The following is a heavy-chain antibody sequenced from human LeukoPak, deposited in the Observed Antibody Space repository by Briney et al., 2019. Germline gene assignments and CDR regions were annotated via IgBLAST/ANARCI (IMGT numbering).Heavy chain of an antibody. CDR3: VREKEGSSGYYPDY. Sequence: GSLRLSCAASGFTFSDYYMSWIRQAPGKGLEWVSYISSSGNTIYHADSVKGRFTISRDNAKNSLYLQMNSLRAEDTAVYYCVREKEGSSGYYPDYWGQGTLVTVSS. CDR2: ISSSGNTI. J-gene: IGHJ4*02. CDR1: GFTFSDYY. V-gene: IGHV3-11*01. D-gene: IGHD3-22*01.